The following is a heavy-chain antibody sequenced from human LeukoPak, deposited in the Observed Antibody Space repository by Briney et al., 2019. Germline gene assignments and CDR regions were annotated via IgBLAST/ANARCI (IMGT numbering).Heavy chain of an antibody. CDR1: GGSFSDYY. CDR2: INHSGST. Sequence: SETLSLTCAVYGGSFSDYYWSWTRQPPGKGLEWIGEINHSGSTNSNPSLKSRVTISTDTSKNQFSLKLSSVTAADTAVYYCARPTIALLAFDIWGQGTMVTVSS. CDR3: ARPTIALLAFDI. D-gene: IGHD5-24*01. V-gene: IGHV4-34*01. J-gene: IGHJ3*02.